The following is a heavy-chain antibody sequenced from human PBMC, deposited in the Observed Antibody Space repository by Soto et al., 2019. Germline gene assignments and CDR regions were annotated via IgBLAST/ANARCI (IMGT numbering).Heavy chain of an antibody. D-gene: IGHD3-22*01. J-gene: IGHJ4*02. V-gene: IGHV1-69*01. CDR1: CYTFTSYR. CDR2: IIPIFGTA. Sequence: ASVKVSCMASCYTFTSYRISWVLQAPVQGLEWMGGIIPIFGTANYAQKFQGRVTIPADESTSTAYMELSSLRSEDTAVYYCARDLGFGSAESSGYYQWGQGSLVTVSS. CDR3: ARDLGFGSAESSGYYQ.